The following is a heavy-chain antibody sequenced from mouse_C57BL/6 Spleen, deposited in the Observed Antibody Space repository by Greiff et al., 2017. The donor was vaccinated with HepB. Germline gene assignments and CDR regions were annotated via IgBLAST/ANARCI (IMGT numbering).Heavy chain of an antibody. CDR3: TGKLRRYAMGC. J-gene: IGHJ4*01. CDR2: IDPENGDT. CDR1: GFNIKDDY. Sequence: EVKLQESGAELVRPGASVKLSCTASGFNIKDDYMHWVKQRPEQGLEWIGWIDPENGDTEYASKFQGKATITADTSSNTAYLQLSSLTSEDTAVYYCTGKLRRYAMGCWGQGTSVTVSS. V-gene: IGHV14-4*01. D-gene: IGHD2-4*01.